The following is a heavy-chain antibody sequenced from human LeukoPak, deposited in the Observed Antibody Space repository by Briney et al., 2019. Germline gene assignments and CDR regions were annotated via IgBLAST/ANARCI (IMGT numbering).Heavy chain of an antibody. CDR1: GFTFSDYY. CDR3: ARGGKFSRSGPDY. Sequence: PGGSLRLSCAATGFTFSDYYINWIRQAPGKGLEWVAYISPDGSSTFYADSVQGRFTISRDNAQNSLYLQMNSLRVEDTAFYYCARGGKFSRSGPDYWGQGTLVIVSS. D-gene: IGHD1-14*01. J-gene: IGHJ4*02. V-gene: IGHV3-11*01. CDR2: ISPDGSST.